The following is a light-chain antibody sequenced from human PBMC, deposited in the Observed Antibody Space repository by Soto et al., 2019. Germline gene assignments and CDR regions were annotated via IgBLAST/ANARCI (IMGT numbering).Light chain of an antibody. V-gene: IGKV3-20*01. Sequence: DIVLTQSPGTLSLSPGERATLSCRANQTVSRNYLAWYQQKPGQTHRLLIYSASNKATVIPDRFRGSGSGTDFTLTITRLEPEDFGVYYCLQYATSRRTFGQGTRVDIK. CDR3: LQYATSRRT. CDR2: SAS. CDR1: QTVSRNY. J-gene: IGKJ1*01.